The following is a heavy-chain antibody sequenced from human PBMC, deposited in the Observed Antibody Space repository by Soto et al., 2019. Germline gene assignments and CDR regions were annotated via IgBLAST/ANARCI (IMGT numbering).Heavy chain of an antibody. V-gene: IGHV4-59*03. CDR1: VKVISRDH. CDR3: AGGREIDRCEC. D-gene: IGHD1-26*01. J-gene: IGHJ4*02. Sequence: QTRSRTCNASVKVISRDHWRGLRQDPGRRLEWIGLMHCEGSVNRRPSFRSRATLSEDHSKKQGSLQLDSVNTADTAVSFCAGGREIDRCECWGQRVVVSVSS. CDR2: MHCEGSV.